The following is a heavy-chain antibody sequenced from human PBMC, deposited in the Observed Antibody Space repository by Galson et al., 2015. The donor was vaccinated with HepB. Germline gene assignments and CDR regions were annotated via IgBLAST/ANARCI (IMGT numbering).Heavy chain of an antibody. D-gene: IGHD4-23*01. CDR2: ISSGGVT. CDR1: GFIVSSNY. CDR3: AGYGGNP. V-gene: IGHV3-66*02. J-gene: IGHJ5*02. Sequence: SLRLSYAGSGFIVSSNYMSWVRQAPGTGLEWVSVISSGGVTAYPDSVKGRFTVSRDNSKNTLYLQMNTLRTEDTAVYYCAGYGGNPWGQGTRVTVSS.